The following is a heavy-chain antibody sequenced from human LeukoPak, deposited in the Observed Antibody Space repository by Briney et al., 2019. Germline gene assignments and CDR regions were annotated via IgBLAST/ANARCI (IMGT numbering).Heavy chain of an antibody. D-gene: IGHD5-18*01. Sequence: GGSLRLSCAASGFTFSSYGMHWVRQAPGKGLEWVAFTRYDGSNKYYADSVKGRFTISRDNSKNTLYLQMNSLRAEDTAVYYCAKRSDYSYGYFDYWGQGTLVTVSS. CDR2: TRYDGSNK. V-gene: IGHV3-30*02. CDR1: GFTFSSYG. J-gene: IGHJ4*02. CDR3: AKRSDYSYGYFDY.